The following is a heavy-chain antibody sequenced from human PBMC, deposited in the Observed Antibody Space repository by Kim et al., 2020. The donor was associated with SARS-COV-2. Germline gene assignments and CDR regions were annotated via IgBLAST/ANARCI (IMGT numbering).Heavy chain of an antibody. V-gene: IGHV3-33*01. J-gene: IGHJ4*02. CDR2: IWYDGSNK. D-gene: IGHD1-1*01. CDR1: GFTFSSYG. CDR3: ARDNEEEGDWNEAGFDY. Sequence: GGSLRLSCAASGFTFSSYGMHWVRQAPGKGLEWVAVIWYDGSNKYYADSVKGRFTISRDNSKNTLYLQMNSLRAEDTAVYYCARDNEEEGDWNEAGFDYWGQGTLVTVSS.